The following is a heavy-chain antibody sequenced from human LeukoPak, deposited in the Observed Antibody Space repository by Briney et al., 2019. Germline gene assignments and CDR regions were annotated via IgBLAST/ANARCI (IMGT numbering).Heavy chain of an antibody. CDR1: GFTFNTYW. CDR2: INQDGSER. J-gene: IGHJ4*02. Sequence: PGGSLRLSCAASGFTFNTYWMSWVRQAPGKGLEWVANINQDGSERYYEDSVKGRFTISRDNAKNSLYLQMNSLRAEDTAVYYCARDLLGRGAAGFWGQGTLVSVSS. CDR3: ARDLLGRGAAGF. V-gene: IGHV3-7*01. D-gene: IGHD6-13*01.